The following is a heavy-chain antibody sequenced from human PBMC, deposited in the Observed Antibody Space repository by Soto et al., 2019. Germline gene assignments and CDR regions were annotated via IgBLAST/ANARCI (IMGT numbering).Heavy chain of an antibody. V-gene: IGHV3-30*18. CDR3: AKDRPTITGTTGFDY. CDR1: GFTFSSYG. CDR2: ISYDGSNK. Sequence: GGSLRLSCAASGFTFSSYGMHWVRQAPGKGLEWVAVISYDGSNKYYADSVKGRFTISRDNSKNTLYLQMNSLRAEDTAVYYCAKDRPTITGTTGFDYWGQGTLVTVSS. D-gene: IGHD1-7*01. J-gene: IGHJ4*02.